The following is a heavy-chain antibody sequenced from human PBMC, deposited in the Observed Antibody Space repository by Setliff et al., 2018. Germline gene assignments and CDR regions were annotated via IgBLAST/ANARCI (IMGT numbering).Heavy chain of an antibody. D-gene: IGHD2-15*01. V-gene: IGHV4-61*08. CDR1: GGSISSGGYS. CDR3: ASERESASRQTYFDS. Sequence: SETLSLTCAVSGGSISSGGYSWSWIRQPPGKGLEWIGYIYYSGNSNYDTNYNPSLKSRVAILSDTSKNQFSLILSSVTAADTAVYYCASERESASRQTYFDSWGQGTLVTVSS. CDR2: IYYSGNSNYDT. J-gene: IGHJ4*02.